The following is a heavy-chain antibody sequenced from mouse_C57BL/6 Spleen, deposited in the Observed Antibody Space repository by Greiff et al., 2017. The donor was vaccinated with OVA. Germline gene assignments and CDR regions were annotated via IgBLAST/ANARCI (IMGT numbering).Heavy chain of an antibody. CDR1: GYTFTSYW. V-gene: IGHV1-50*01. J-gene: IGHJ2*01. D-gene: IGHD1-1*01. CDR2: IDPSDSYT. CDR3: AGGYYASSSYFDY. Sequence: QVQLQQPGAELVKPGASVKLSCKASGYTFTSYWMQWVKQRPGQGLEWIGEIDPSDSYTNYNQKFKGKATLTVDTSSSTAYMQLSSLTSEDSAVYYCAGGYYASSSYFDYWGQGTTLTVSS.